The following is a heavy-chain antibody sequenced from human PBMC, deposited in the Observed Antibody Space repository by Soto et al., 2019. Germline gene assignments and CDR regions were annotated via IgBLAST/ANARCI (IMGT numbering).Heavy chain of an antibody. J-gene: IGHJ6*03. CDR3: AKEMITFGDFTYYYMAV. V-gene: IGHV3-9*01. CDR1: GFTFDQYT. Sequence: EVQLVESGGGLVQPGRSLRLACAASGFTFDQYTMHWVRQAPGKGLEWVSSITWHSGTIGYADSVKGRFTISRDNAKNSLYLQMSSLRGEDTALYYWAKEMITFGDFTYYYMAVWGNWTTFTVSS. CDR2: ITWHSGTI. D-gene: IGHD3-16*01.